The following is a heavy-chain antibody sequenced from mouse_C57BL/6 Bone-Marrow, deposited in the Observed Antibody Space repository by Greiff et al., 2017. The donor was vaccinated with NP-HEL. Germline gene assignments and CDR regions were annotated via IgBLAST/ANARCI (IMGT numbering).Heavy chain of an antibody. Sequence: VQLQQSGAELARPGASVKLSCKASGYTFTSSGISWVKQRTGPGLEWIGEIYPRSGNTYYNEKFKGKATLTADKISSTAYMELRSLTSEDSAVYFCARSRDYYGSRGYWGQGTTLTVSS. CDR2: IYPRSGNT. J-gene: IGHJ2*01. CDR1: GYTFTSSG. V-gene: IGHV1-81*01. D-gene: IGHD1-1*01. CDR3: ARSRDYYGSRGY.